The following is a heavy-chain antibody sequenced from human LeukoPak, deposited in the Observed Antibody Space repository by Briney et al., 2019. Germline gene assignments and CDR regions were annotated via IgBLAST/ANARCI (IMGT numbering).Heavy chain of an antibody. D-gene: IGHD5-12*01. CDR2: IYGGGST. CDR1: GFTVSSNY. CDR3: ARGSGYSGYGFDY. Sequence: GGSLRLSCAASGFTVSSNYMSWVRQAPGKGLEWVSAIYGGGSTKYADSVKGRFTTSRDNSKNTLYLQMNSLRAEDTAVYYCARGSGYSGYGFDYWGQGTLVTVSS. J-gene: IGHJ4*02. V-gene: IGHV3-53*01.